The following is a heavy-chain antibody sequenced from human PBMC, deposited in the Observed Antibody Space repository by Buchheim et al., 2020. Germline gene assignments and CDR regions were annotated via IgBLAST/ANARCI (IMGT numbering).Heavy chain of an antibody. J-gene: IGHJ5*02. D-gene: IGHD6-13*01. V-gene: IGHV3-23*01. CDR3: AKGTSAGTSSSWFDP. CDR2: FNGGGGGT. CDR1: GFTFSDYA. Sequence: EVQLLESGGGLVQPGGSLRLSCAATGFTFSDYAMTWVRQAPGKGLEWVSAFNGGGGGTYYADSVKGRFTISRDNSKKALYLQMNSLRVEDTAVYYCAKGTSAGTSSSWFDPWGQGTL.